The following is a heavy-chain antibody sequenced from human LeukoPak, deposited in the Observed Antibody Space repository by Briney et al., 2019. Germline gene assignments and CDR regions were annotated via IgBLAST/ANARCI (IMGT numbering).Heavy chain of an antibody. J-gene: IGHJ4*02. CDR3: ARDPFDDATLDY. V-gene: IGHV1-2*02. CDR1: GSTFSSYY. D-gene: IGHD1-1*01. Sequence: ASVKVSCKASGSTFSSYYMHWVRQAPGQGLERVGWINPNNGGTNYAQKFQDRVTMTVDTSISTAYMELRRLESQDTAVYYCARDPFDDATLDYWGQGSLVTVSS. CDR2: INPNNGGT.